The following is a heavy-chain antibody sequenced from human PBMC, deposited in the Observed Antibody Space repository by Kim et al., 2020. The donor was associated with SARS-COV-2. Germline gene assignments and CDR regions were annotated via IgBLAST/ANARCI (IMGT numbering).Heavy chain of an antibody. D-gene: IGHD3-9*01. V-gene: IGHV4-59*01. Sequence: SRVTLSVDTSKNQFSLKLSSVTAADTAVYYCARNFYDILTGYYYYGMDVWGQGTTVTVSS. CDR3: ARNFYDILTGYYYYGMDV. J-gene: IGHJ6*02.